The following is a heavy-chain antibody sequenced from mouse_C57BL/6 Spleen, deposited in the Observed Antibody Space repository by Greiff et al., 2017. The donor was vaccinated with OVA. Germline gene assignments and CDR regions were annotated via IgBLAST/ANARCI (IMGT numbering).Heavy chain of an antibody. D-gene: IGHD2-5*01. CDR1: GFSLTSYG. V-gene: IGHV2-6-1*01. J-gene: IGHJ1*03. CDR3: ARHGKAYYSNYVWYFDV. CDR2: IWSDGST. Sequence: QVQLKESGPGLVAPSQSLSITCTVSGFSLTSYGVHWVRQPPGKGLEWLVVIWSDGSTTYNSALISRLSISKDNSKSQVFLKMNSLQTDDTAMYYCARHGKAYYSNYVWYFDVWGTGTTVTVSS.